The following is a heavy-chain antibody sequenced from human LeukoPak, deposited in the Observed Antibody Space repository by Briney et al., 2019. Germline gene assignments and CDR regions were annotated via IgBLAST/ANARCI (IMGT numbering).Heavy chain of an antibody. CDR3: ADHMGWGQLAS. J-gene: IGHJ4*02. CDR1: GVSISSYY. V-gene: IGHV4-59*01. Sequence: AETLSLTCTVSGVSISSYYWSWIRQPPGKGLEWIWYIYYSGSTNYNPSLKSRVTISAVTSKNHFPLNLSSVTDADTAVYYCADHMGWGQLASWGQGTLVTVSS. D-gene: IGHD6-6*01. CDR2: IYYSGST.